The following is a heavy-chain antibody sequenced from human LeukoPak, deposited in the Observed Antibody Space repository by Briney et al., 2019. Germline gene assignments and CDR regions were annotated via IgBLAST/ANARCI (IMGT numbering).Heavy chain of an antibody. Sequence: SVKVSCKASGGTFSSYAISWVRQAPGQGLEWMGGIIPIFGTANYAQKFQGRVTITADESTSTAYMELSSLRSEDTAVYYCATTPAILTGYYTPPHFDYWGQGTLVTVSS. CDR1: GGTFSSYA. J-gene: IGHJ4*02. V-gene: IGHV1-69*13. CDR2: IIPIFGTA. CDR3: ATTPAILTGYYTPPHFDY. D-gene: IGHD3-9*01.